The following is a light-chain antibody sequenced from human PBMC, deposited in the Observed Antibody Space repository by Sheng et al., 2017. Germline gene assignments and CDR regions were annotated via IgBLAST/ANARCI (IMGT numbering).Light chain of an antibody. CDR3: QQYGSSTDT. Sequence: EVVLTQSAGTLSLSPGERATLSCRASQSVSSSYLAWYQQKPGQGPRLLIYGASSRATGIPDRFSGSGSGTDFTLTISRLEPEDFAVYYCQQYGSSTDTFGGGTKVEIK. CDR1: QSVSSSY. J-gene: IGKJ4*01. CDR2: GAS. V-gene: IGKV3-20*01.